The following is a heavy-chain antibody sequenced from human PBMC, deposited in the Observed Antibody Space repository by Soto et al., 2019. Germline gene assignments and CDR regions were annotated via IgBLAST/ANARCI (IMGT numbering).Heavy chain of an antibody. Sequence: PSETLSLTCAVSGGSISSGGYSWSWIRQPPGKGLEWIGYIYHSGSTYYNPSLKSRVTISVDRSKNQFSLKLSSVTAADTAVYYCASNYYGSGSSPNFDYWGQGTLVTVSS. V-gene: IGHV4-30-2*01. D-gene: IGHD3-10*01. CDR3: ASNYYGSGSSPNFDY. CDR2: IYHSGST. CDR1: GGSISSGGYS. J-gene: IGHJ4*02.